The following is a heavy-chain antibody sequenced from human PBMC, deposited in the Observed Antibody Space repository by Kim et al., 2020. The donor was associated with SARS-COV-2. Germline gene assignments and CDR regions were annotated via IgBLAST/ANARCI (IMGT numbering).Heavy chain of an antibody. J-gene: IGHJ5*02. V-gene: IGHV4-59*13. CDR1: GGSISSYY. CDR2: IYYSGST. CDR3: ARVQAPHYDFWSGYRNNWFDP. D-gene: IGHD3-3*01. Sequence: SETLSLTCTVSGGSISSYYWSWIRQPPGKGLEWIGYIYYSGSTNYNPSLKSRVTISVDTSKNQFSLKLSSVTAADTAVYYCARVQAPHYDFWSGYRNNWFDPWGPGTLVTVSS.